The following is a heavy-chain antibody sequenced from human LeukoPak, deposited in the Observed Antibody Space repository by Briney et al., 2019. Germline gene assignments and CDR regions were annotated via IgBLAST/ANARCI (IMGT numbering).Heavy chain of an antibody. CDR2: ISAYNGLT. Sequence: ASVKVSCKASGYTFNNYGVTWVRQAPGQGLEWMGRISAYNGLTNYARNLQDRVTMTTGTSTSTAYMELRRLRLSDTAVYYCARGPRYAYDSSALVLDSWGQGTLVTVSS. J-gene: IGHJ4*02. CDR1: GYTFNNYG. V-gene: IGHV1-18*01. D-gene: IGHD3-22*01. CDR3: ARGPRYAYDSSALVLDS.